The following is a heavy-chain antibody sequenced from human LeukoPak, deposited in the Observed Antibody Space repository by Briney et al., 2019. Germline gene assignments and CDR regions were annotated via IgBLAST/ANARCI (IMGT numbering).Heavy chain of an antibody. CDR1: GGSISSYY. Sequence: SETLSLTCTVSGGSISSYYWSWIRQPPGKGLGWIGNIYYSGSTNYNPSLKRRVTISVDTSKTQFSLRLSSVTAADTAVYYCARDLHACDIWGQGTMVTVSS. CDR3: ARDLHACDI. CDR2: IYYSGST. V-gene: IGHV4-59*01. J-gene: IGHJ3*02.